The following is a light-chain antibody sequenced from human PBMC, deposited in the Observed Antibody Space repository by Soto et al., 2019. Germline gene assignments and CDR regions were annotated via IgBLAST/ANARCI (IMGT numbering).Light chain of an antibody. J-gene: IGKJ4*01. Sequence: EIVLTQSPATLSLSPGERATLSCRASQSVSSYLAWYQQKPGQAPRLLIYGASGRATGIPDRFSGSGSGTDFTLTISRLEPEDFAIYYCQQYGGSPPITFGGGTKVEI. CDR3: QQYGGSPPIT. CDR1: QSVSSY. V-gene: IGKV3-20*01. CDR2: GAS.